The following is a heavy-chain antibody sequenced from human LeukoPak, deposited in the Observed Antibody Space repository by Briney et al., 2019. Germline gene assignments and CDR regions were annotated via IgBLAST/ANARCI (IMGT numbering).Heavy chain of an antibody. Sequence: ASVKVSCKASGYTFTDYYLHWLRQAPGQGLEWMGWINPNSGGAKYAQKFQGRVTMTRDTSINTAYMELRRVRYDDTALYYCARDVIVGATTGPNYWGQGTLVTVSS. CDR1: GYTFTDYY. J-gene: IGHJ4*02. D-gene: IGHD1-26*01. CDR2: INPNSGGA. CDR3: ARDVIVGATTGPNY. V-gene: IGHV1-2*02.